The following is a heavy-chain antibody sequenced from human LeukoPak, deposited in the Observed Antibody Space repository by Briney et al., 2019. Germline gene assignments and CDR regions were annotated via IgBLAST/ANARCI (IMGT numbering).Heavy chain of an antibody. Sequence: SQTLSLTCAVSGGSISSGGYSWSWIRQPPGKGLEWIGYIYHSRSTYYNPSLKSRVTISVDRSKNQFSLKLSSVTAADTAVYYCAKHRGIRFYFDYWGQGTLVTVSS. J-gene: IGHJ4*02. V-gene: IGHV4-30-2*01. CDR3: AKHRGIRFYFDY. D-gene: IGHD6-13*01. CDR1: GGSISSGGYS. CDR2: IYHSRST.